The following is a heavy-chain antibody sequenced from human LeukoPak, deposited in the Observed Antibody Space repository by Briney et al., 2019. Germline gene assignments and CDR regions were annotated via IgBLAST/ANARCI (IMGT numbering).Heavy chain of an antibody. V-gene: IGHV3-30*03. J-gene: IGHJ4*02. Sequence: QPGGSLRLSCAASGFTFSSYSMNWVRQAPGKGLEWVAVISYDGSNKYYADSVKGRFTISRDNSKNTLYLQMNSLRAEDTAVYYCAREGVLTGSPFDYWGQGTLVTVSS. CDR1: GFTFSSYS. CDR2: ISYDGSNK. D-gene: IGHD3-9*01. CDR3: AREGVLTGSPFDY.